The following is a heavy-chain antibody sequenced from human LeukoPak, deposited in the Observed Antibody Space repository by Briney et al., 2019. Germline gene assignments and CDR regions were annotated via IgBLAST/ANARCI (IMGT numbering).Heavy chain of an antibody. V-gene: IGHV4-34*01. D-gene: IGHD6-19*01. Sequence: SETLSLTCAVYGGSLSGYYWSWIRQPPGKGLEWIGEINHSGSTNYNPSLKSRVTISVDTSKNQFSLKLSSVTAADTAAYYCARRQGQWLVRGYYFDYWGQGTLVTVSS. CDR1: GGSLSGYY. J-gene: IGHJ4*02. CDR2: INHSGST. CDR3: ARRQGQWLVRGYYFDY.